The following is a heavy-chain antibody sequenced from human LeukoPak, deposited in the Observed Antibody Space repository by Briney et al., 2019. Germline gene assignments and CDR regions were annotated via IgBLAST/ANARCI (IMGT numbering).Heavy chain of an antibody. CDR1: GFTFSSHA. V-gene: IGHV3-23*01. D-gene: IGHD3-3*01. Sequence: GGSLRLXCAASGFTFSSHAMGWVRHAPGKGLEWVSGIGGLGGSTYYAGSVKGRFTISRDNSQSTLYLHMNSLRADDTAVYYCARDPGVVAFHYFDYWGQGSLVAVSS. J-gene: IGHJ4*02. CDR2: IGGLGGST. CDR3: ARDPGVVAFHYFDY.